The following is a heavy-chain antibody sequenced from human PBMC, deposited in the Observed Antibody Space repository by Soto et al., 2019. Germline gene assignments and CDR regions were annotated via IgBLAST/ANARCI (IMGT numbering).Heavy chain of an antibody. J-gene: IGHJ4*02. V-gene: IGHV3-9*01. CDR2: ISSNSGAI. Sequence: ESGGGLAQPGRSLRLSCVASGFIFEDYDMHWVRQVPGKGLEWVSSISSNSGAIKYADSVKGRFTLSRDNAKNSMYLEMNSLRVEDTAFYFCVKGTFSSSKVIFDYWGQGTLVTVSS. D-gene: IGHD6-6*01. CDR3: VKGTFSSSKVIFDY. CDR1: GFIFEDYD.